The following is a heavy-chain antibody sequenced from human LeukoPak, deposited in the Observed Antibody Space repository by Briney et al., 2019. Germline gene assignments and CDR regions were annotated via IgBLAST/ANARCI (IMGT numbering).Heavy chain of an antibody. D-gene: IGHD3-3*01. V-gene: IGHV3-23*01. Sequence: GGSLRLSCAASGFTFSSYAMSWVHQAPGKGLEWVSAISGSGGSTYYADSVKGRFTISRDNSKNTLYLQMNSLRAKDTAVYYCAKVLRITIFGVVRAHDAFDIWGQGTMVTVSS. CDR3: AKVLRITIFGVVRAHDAFDI. CDR1: GFTFSSYA. J-gene: IGHJ3*02. CDR2: ISGSGGST.